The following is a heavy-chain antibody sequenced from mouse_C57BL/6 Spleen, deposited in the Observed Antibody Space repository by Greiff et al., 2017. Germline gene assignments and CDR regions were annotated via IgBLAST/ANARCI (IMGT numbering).Heavy chain of an antibody. CDR1: GYTFTSYW. Sequence: QVQLQQPGAELVKPGASVKLSCKASGYTFTSYWMHWVKQRPGQGLEWIGMIHPNSGSTNYNEKFKSKATLTVDKSSSTAYMQLSSLTSEDSAVYYCARRGLLGYPPFAYWGQGTLVTVSA. CDR3: ARRGLLGYPPFAY. CDR2: IHPNSGST. J-gene: IGHJ3*01. V-gene: IGHV1-64*01. D-gene: IGHD2-2*01.